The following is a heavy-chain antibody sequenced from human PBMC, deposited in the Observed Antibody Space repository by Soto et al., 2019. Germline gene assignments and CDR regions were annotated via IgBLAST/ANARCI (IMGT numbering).Heavy chain of an antibody. V-gene: IGHV5-51*01. CDR1: GYSLTSYW. CDR2: IYPGDSDT. CDR3: ARNYYDSSGYYYFDY. J-gene: IGHJ4*02. Sequence: GESLKISCKGSGYSLTSYWIGWVRQMPGKGLEWMGIIYPGDSDTRYSPSFQGQVTISADKSISTAFLQWNSLKASDTAMYYCARNYYDSSGYYYFDYWGQGTLVTVSS. D-gene: IGHD3-22*01.